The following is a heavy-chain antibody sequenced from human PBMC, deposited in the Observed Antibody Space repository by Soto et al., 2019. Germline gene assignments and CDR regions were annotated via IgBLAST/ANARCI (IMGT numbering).Heavy chain of an antibody. J-gene: IGHJ4*02. CDR1: GFTFSSYA. Sequence: ESGGGVVQPGRSLRLSCAASGFTFSSYAMHWVRQAPGKGLEWVAVISYDGSNKYYADSVKGRFTISRDNSKNTLYLQMNSLRAEDTAVYYCARDKGSAAIRFDYWGQGTLVTVSS. CDR3: ARDKGSAAIRFDY. V-gene: IGHV3-30-3*01. D-gene: IGHD6-13*01. CDR2: ISYDGSNK.